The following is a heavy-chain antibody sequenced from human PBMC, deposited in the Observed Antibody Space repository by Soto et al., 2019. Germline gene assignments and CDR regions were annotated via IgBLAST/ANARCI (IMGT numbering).Heavy chain of an antibody. V-gene: IGHV3-11*01. CDR2: ISTSGTNI. Sequence: VQVVESGGGLVKPGGSLRLSCAASGFTFSDYYMSWIRQVPGKGLEWVSYISTSGTNINYADSVKGRFTISRDNAKNSLYLQMNSLRDEDTAVYYCARASRDSSSWPPEYFQHWGQGTLVTVSS. J-gene: IGHJ1*01. CDR1: GFTFSDYY. D-gene: IGHD6-13*01. CDR3: ARASRDSSSWPPEYFQH.